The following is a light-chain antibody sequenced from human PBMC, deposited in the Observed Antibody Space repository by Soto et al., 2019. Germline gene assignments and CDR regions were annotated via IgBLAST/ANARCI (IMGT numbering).Light chain of an antibody. CDR1: QSISSG. J-gene: IGKJ4*01. CDR3: QQYNSYPLT. CDR2: DAS. V-gene: IGKV1-5*01. Sequence: DIQMTQSPSTLSASVGDRVTITCRASQSISSGLACYQQKPGKAPKLLIYDASSLESGVPSRFSGSGSGTEFTLTISSLQPDDFATYYCQQYNSYPLTFGGGTKVEIK.